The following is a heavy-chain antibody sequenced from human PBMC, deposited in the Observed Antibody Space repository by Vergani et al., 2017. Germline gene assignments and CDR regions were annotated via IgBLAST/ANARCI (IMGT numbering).Heavy chain of an antibody. V-gene: IGHV3-23*01. D-gene: IGHD3-10*01. CDR1: GFTFSSYA. J-gene: IGHJ4*02. Sequence: EVQLLESGGGLVQPGGSLRLSCAASGFTFSSYAMSWVRQAPGKGLEWVSAISGSGGSTYYADSVKGRFTISRDNSKNTLYLQMNSLRAEDTAVYDCANSRLKKGTRLVDYWGQGTLVTVSS. CDR2: ISGSGGST. CDR3: ANSRLKKGTRLVDY.